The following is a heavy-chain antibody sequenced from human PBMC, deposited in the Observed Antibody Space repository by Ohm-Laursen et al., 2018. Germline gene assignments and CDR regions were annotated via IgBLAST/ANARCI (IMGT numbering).Heavy chain of an antibody. CDR1: GFTFSTYW. J-gene: IGHJ4*01. CDR3: ARGRTIFGVVMDFDY. D-gene: IGHD3-3*01. CDR2: IKQDGSEK. V-gene: IGHV3-7*01. Sequence: SLRLSCAASGFTFSTYWMNWIRQAPGKGLEWVANIKQDGSEKYYVDSVKGRFTISRDNAKNSLYLQMNSLRAEDTGVYYCARGRTIFGVVMDFDYWGQGTLVTVSS.